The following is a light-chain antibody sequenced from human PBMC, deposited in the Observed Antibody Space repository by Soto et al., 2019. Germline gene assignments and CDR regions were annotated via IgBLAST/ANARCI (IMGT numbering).Light chain of an antibody. CDR3: CSYVTTPEI. CDR1: LSDVDDYRY. Sequence: QSVMAQARSVSGSPGPLLTISCTGTLSDVDDYRYVSWYQQYPGKAPKLVIYDGTKRPSGVPDRFSGSNSGNTASLTISGLQAEDEADYYCCSYVTTPEIFGTGTKVTVL. V-gene: IGLV2-11*01. J-gene: IGLJ1*01. CDR2: DGT.